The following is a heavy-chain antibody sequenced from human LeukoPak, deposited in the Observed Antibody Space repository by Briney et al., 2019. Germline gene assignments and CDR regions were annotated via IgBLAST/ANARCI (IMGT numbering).Heavy chain of an antibody. J-gene: IGHJ6*02. V-gene: IGHV4-34*01. CDR1: SGSISGYY. D-gene: IGHD2-2*01. CDR2: INHSGST. Sequence: SETLSLTCAVYSGSISGYYWSWTRQPPGKGLEWIGEINHSGSTNFNPSLKSRVTISLDTSKNQFSLKVSSVTAADTAVYYCARSPCSSTSCYYYYGMDVWGQGTTVTVSS. CDR3: ARSPCSSTSCYYYYGMDV.